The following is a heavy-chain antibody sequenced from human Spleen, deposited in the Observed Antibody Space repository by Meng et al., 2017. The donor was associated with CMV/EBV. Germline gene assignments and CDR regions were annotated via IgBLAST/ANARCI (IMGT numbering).Heavy chain of an antibody. CDR3: AKDVSDIY. CDR2: IRYDGGIK. V-gene: IGHV3-30*02. J-gene: IGHJ4*02. Sequence: GESLKISCAASGFTFSSYGMHWVRQAPGKGLEWVAFIRYDGGIKYYGDSVRGRFSISRDNSKNTLYLQLNSLRPEGTAMYYCAKDVSDIYWGQGTLVTVSS. D-gene: IGHD3-9*01. CDR1: GFTFSSYG.